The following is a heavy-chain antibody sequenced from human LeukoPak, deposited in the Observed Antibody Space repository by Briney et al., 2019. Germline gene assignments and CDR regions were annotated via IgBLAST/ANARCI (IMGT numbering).Heavy chain of an antibody. CDR3: TRGHTKIRH. Sequence: GGSLRLPCSVSGFTFSTYVMHWVRQAPGKGLEYVSAISSNGDNTYYADSVKGRFTISRDNSKNTLYLQMSSLRADDTAVYYCTRGHTKIRHWGQGTLVTVSS. V-gene: IGHV3-64D*06. CDR1: GFTFSTYV. J-gene: IGHJ4*02. D-gene: IGHD1-1*01. CDR2: ISSNGDNT.